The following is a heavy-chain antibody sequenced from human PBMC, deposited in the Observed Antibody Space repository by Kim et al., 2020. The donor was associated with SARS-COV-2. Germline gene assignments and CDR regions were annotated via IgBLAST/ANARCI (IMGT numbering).Heavy chain of an antibody. D-gene: IGHD2-15*01. V-gene: IGHV3-53*01. CDR2: T. CDR3: ARDLVVYGMDV. Sequence: TYYADSVKGRSTTSRTNSKNTLYVQRNSLRAEDTAVYYCARDLVVYGMDVWGQGTTVTVSS. J-gene: IGHJ6*02.